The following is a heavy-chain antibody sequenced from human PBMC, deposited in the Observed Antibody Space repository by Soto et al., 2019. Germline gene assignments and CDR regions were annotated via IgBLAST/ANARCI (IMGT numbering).Heavy chain of an antibody. V-gene: IGHV4-30-2*01. CDR1: GGSISSGGYS. Sequence: SETLSLTCAVSGGSISSGGYSWSWIRQPPGKGLEWIGYIYHSGSTYYNPSLKSRVTISVDRSKNQFSLKLSSVTAADTAVYYCARGGYSSSNFDYWGQGTLVTVSS. D-gene: IGHD6-13*01. CDR3: ARGGYSSSNFDY. J-gene: IGHJ4*02. CDR2: IYHSGST.